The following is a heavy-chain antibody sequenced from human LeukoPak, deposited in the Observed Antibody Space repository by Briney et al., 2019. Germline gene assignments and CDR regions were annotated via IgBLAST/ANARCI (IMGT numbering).Heavy chain of an antibody. Sequence: PSQTLSLTCNVSGDSITSGRHYWSWIRQVPGEGLEWIGYIYYSGDTFYNPSLKSRLTITVDTSNNQFSLNLKSVTAADTAIYYCARAIFGVVMMGTLDYFYFMDVWGKGAAVAVS. CDR2: IYYSGDT. CDR3: ARAIFGVVMMGTLDYFYFMDV. J-gene: IGHJ6*03. V-gene: IGHV4-31*03. D-gene: IGHD3-3*01. CDR1: GDSITSGRHY.